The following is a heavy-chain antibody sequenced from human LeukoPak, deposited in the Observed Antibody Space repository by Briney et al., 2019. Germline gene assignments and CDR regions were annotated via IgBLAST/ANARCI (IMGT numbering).Heavy chain of an antibody. Sequence: PGGSLRLSCAASGFTFSSYWMHWVRQAPEKGLVWVSRINSDGSSTSYADSVKGRFTISRDNAKNTLYLQMNSLRAEDTAVYYCARAGGSGSYYIFWFDPWGQGTLVTVSS. J-gene: IGHJ5*02. CDR1: GFTFSSYW. CDR3: ARAGGSGSYYIFWFDP. V-gene: IGHV3-74*01. CDR2: INSDGSST. D-gene: IGHD3-10*01.